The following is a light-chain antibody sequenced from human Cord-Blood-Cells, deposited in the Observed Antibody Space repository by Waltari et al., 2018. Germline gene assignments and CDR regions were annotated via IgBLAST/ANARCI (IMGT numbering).Light chain of an antibody. CDR2: EGS. CDR1: CSDVGSYNL. Sequence: QSALTQPAFVSGSPGQSITISCPGTCSDVGSYNLVPWYQQHPGKAPKLMIYEGSKRPSGVSNRFSGSKSGNTASLTISGLQAEDEADYYCCSYAGSSTYVFGTGTKVTVL. V-gene: IGLV2-23*01. J-gene: IGLJ1*01. CDR3: CSYAGSSTYV.